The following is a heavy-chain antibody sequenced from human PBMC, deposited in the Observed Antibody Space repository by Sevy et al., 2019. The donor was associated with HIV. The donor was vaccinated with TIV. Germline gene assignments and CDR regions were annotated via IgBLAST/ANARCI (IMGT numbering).Heavy chain of an antibody. D-gene: IGHD3-22*01. J-gene: IGHJ4*02. CDR1: SGSISSSTYY. Sequence: SETLSLTCTVSSGSISSSTYYWAWIRRPPGKGLEWIGSIFYSGSPYYNPSLQSRLTISVDTSKNQFSLKLSSVTAADTAVYYCASHNYSDRSGYYYPVWFDYWGRGTLVTVSS. CDR3: ASHNYSDRSGYYYPVWFDY. V-gene: IGHV4-39*01. CDR2: IFYSGSP.